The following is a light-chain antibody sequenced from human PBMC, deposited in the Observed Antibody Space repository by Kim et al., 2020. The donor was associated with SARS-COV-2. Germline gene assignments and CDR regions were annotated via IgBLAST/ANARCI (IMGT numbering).Light chain of an antibody. CDR3: QQYSRSPLYS. J-gene: IGKJ2*03. CDR2: GAS. CDR1: QSVSSNY. V-gene: IGKV3-20*01. Sequence: EIVLTQSPGTLSLSPGERATLSCRASQSVSSNYLAWYQQKPGQAPRLLIYGASNRATGIPGRFSGSGSGTDFTLTISRLKPEDFAVYYCQQYSRSPLYSFGQGTKLEI.